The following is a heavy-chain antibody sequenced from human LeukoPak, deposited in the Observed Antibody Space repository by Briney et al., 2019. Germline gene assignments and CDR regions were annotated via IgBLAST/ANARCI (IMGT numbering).Heavy chain of an antibody. V-gene: IGHV5-51*01. CDR2: IYPGDSET. Sequence: GESLKISCKTSGYTFTNYWVAWVRQMPGQGLEWLGTIYPGDSETRYSPSFRGQVTISADKSISTAYLQWSSLKASDTAMYYCARVERSSGWPRSPFDPWGQGTLVTVSS. CDR1: GYTFTNYW. D-gene: IGHD6-19*01. CDR3: ARVERSSGWPRSPFDP. J-gene: IGHJ5*02.